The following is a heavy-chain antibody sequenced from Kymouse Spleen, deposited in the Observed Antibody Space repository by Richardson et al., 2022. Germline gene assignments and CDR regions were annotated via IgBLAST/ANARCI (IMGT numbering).Heavy chain of an antibody. CDR2: INHSGST. V-gene: IGHV4-34*01. Sequence: QVQLQQWGAGLLKPSETLSLTCAVYGGSFSGYYWSWIRQPPGKGLEWIGEINHSGSTNYNPSLKSRVTISVDTSKNQFSLKLSSVTAADTAVYYCARESIAARPGFDYWGQGTLVTVSS. D-gene: IGHD6-6*01. CDR3: ARESIAARPGFDY. J-gene: IGHJ4*02. CDR1: GGSFSGYY.